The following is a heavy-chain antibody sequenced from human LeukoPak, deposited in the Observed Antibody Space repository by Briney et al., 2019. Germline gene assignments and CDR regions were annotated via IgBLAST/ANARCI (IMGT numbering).Heavy chain of an antibody. J-gene: IGHJ4*02. CDR1: GFTFSSFQ. CDR3: ARGGATKLTY. V-gene: IGHV3-7*01. Sequence: GGSLRHSCAASGFTFSSFQMSWVRQAPGKGLERVANIKEDGNEKYYLDSVKGRFTISRDNAKNSLYLQMNSLRAEDTAVYYCARGGATKLTYWGQGTLVTVSS. CDR2: IKEDGNEK. D-gene: IGHD4-11*01.